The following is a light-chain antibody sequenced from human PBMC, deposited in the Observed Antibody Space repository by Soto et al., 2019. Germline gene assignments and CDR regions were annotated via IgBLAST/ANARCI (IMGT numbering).Light chain of an antibody. Sequence: IVMTQSPATLSVSPGESATLSCRASQTVSTNLAWYQQKPGQAPRLLIYDSSTRATGIPVRFRGSGSGTQFTLTISSLQSEDSAVYYCHQYTNWLALTFGGGTQVDIK. CDR1: QTVSTN. CDR3: HQYTNWLALT. V-gene: IGKV3-15*01. J-gene: IGKJ4*01. CDR2: DSS.